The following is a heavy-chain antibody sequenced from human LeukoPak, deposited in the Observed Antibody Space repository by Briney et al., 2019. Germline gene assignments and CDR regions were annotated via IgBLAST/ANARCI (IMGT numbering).Heavy chain of an antibody. J-gene: IGHJ4*02. CDR3: ARVTSGWYSHYFDY. V-gene: IGHV3-21*01. CDR1: GFTFSSYS. CDR2: ISSSSSYI. Sequence: WGSLRLSCAASGFTFSSYSMIWVRQAPGKGLEWVSSISSSSSYIYYADSVKGRFTISRDNAKNSLYLQMNSLRAEDTAVYYCARVTSGWYSHYFDYWGQGTLVSVSS. D-gene: IGHD6-19*01.